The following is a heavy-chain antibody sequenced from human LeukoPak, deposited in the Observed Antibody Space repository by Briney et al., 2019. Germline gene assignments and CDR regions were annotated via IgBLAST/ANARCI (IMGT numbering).Heavy chain of an antibody. CDR1: GYTLTDHY. D-gene: IGHD4-11*01. CDR2: INPQNGTT. J-gene: IGHJ5*02. V-gene: IGHV1-2*02. CDR3: AKEGYSNGPDP. Sequence: ASVKVSCKASGYTLTDHYMHWLRWAPGQGLEWMGWINPQNGTTVYAKKFQGRVTMTRDTPVSTLYMELRNLRSDDTGVYYCAKEGYSNGPDPWGPGSLATVSS.